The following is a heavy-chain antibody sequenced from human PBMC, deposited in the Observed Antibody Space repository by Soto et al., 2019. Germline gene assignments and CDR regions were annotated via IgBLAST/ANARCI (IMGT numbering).Heavy chain of an antibody. CDR2: MNPNSGNT. CDR3: ARGEDFYDFWSGYYRWFDL. D-gene: IGHD3-3*01. V-gene: IGHV1-8*01. Sequence: ASVKVSCKASGYTFTSYDINWVRQATGQGLEWMGWMNPNSGNTGYAQKFQGRVTMTRNTSISTAYMELSSLRSEDTAVYYCARGEDFYDFWSGYYRWFDLWGQGTLVTVSS. J-gene: IGHJ5*02. CDR1: GYTFTSYD.